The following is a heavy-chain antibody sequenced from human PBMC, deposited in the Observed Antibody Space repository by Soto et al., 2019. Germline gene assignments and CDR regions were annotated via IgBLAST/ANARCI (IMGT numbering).Heavy chain of an antibody. CDR3: ATDPPKYSSSWYRTSRWFDP. CDR2: FDPEDGET. J-gene: IGHJ5*02. V-gene: IGHV1-24*01. D-gene: IGHD6-13*01. Sequence: ASVKGSCKASGYTLTEVSMHWVRQAPGKGLEWMGGFDPEDGETIYAQKFQGRVTTTEDTSTDTAYMELSSLRSEDTAVYYCATDPPKYSSSWYRTSRWFDPWGQGTLVTVSS. CDR1: GYTLTEVS.